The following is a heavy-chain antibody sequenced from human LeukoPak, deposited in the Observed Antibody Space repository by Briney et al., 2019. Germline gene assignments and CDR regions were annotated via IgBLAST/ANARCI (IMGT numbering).Heavy chain of an antibody. D-gene: IGHD1-20*01. CDR3: ARADRITGTDFDY. V-gene: IGHV4-61*02. J-gene: IGHJ4*02. CDR2: IYTSGST. Sequence: SETLSLTCTVSGGSITSGSYDWSWIRQPAGKGLEWMGRIYTSGSTNYNPSLKSRVTISVHTSKNQFSLKLSSVTAAHTAVYYCARADRITGTDFDYWGQGTLVTVSS. CDR1: GGSITSGSYD.